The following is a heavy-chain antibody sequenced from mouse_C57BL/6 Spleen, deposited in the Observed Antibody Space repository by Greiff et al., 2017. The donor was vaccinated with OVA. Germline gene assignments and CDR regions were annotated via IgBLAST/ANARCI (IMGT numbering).Heavy chain of an antibody. CDR3: ARKMFYGSSWYFDV. J-gene: IGHJ1*03. D-gene: IGHD1-1*01. CDR1: GYTFTSYW. Sequence: QVQLQQPGAELVMPGASVKLSCKASGYTFTSYWMHWVKQRPGQGLEWIGEIDPSDSYTNYHQKFKGKSTLTVDKSSSTAYMQLSSLTSEDSAVYYCARKMFYGSSWYFDVWGTGTTVTVSS. CDR2: IDPSDSYT. V-gene: IGHV1-69*01.